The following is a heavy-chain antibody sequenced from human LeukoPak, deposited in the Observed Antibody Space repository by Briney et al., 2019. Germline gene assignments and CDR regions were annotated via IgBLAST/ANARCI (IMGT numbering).Heavy chain of an antibody. Sequence: ASVKVSCKASGYTFTSYDINWVRQATGQGLEWMGWMNPNSGNTGYAQKFQGRVTMTRNTSISTAYKELSSLRSEDTAVYYCATSVLLPFDAFDIWGQGTMVTVSS. D-gene: IGHD3-10*01. J-gene: IGHJ3*02. CDR2: MNPNSGNT. CDR3: ATSVLLPFDAFDI. CDR1: GYTFTSYD. V-gene: IGHV1-8*01.